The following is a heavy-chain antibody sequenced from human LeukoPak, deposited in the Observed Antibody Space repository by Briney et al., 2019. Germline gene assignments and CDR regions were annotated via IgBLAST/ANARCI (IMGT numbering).Heavy chain of an antibody. CDR2: TSSDGRRK. J-gene: IGHJ6*02. Sequence: SLRLSCAASGFFFRNYWLHWIRQPPGKGLDWVAITSSDGRRKYHMESVKGRFSISRDDSKNTVYLQMSILRHEDSAVDYCARGRTPVVRGVIKIYYYYGMDVRGQGTTVTVSS. CDR3: ARGRTPVVRGVIKIYYYYGMDV. D-gene: IGHD3-10*01. CDR1: GFFFRNYW. V-gene: IGHV3-30*03.